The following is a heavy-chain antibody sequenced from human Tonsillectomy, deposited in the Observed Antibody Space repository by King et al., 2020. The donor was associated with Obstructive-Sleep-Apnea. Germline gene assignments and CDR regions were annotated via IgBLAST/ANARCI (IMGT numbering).Heavy chain of an antibody. V-gene: IGHV3-23*04. Sequence: VQLVESGGGLMQPGGSLRLSCAASGFTFSNYAMTWVRQATGKGLEWVSVISGSGGSTHYADSVRGRFTISRDNSNNTLYLEMNSLRADDTAVYYCAKFPTHYYGSGSFDYWGQGALVTVSS. J-gene: IGHJ4*02. CDR2: ISGSGGST. CDR1: GFTFSNYA. CDR3: AKFPTHYYGSGSFDY. D-gene: IGHD3-10*01.